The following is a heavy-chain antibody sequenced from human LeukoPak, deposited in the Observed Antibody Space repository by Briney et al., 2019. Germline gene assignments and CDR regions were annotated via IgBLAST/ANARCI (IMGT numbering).Heavy chain of an antibody. V-gene: IGHV1-69*05. D-gene: IGHD2-2*01. CDR1: GGTFSSYA. J-gene: IGHJ5*02. CDR3: ARRSDCSSTSCYGDNWFDP. Sequence: GSSVTVSCKASGGTFSSYAISWVRQAHGQGSEWMGGIITIFGTANYAQKFQGRVTLTTDESTSTAYMELSSLRSEDTAVYYCARRSDCSSTSCYGDNWFDPWGQGTLVTVSS. CDR2: IITIFGTA.